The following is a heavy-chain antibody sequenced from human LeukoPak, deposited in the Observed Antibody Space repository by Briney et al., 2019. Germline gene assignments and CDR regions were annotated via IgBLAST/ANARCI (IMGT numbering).Heavy chain of an antibody. D-gene: IGHD6-13*01. Sequence: SETLSLTCTVSGGSISSYYWSWIRQPPGKGLERIAYVSYSGSTNYNPSLKSRVTISVDTSKNQFSLKLSFVTAADTAVYYCARHVYSSSWYIYYYGMDVWGQGTTVTVSS. V-gene: IGHV4-59*08. CDR3: ARHVYSSSWYIYYYGMDV. CDR1: GGSISSYY. CDR2: VSYSGST. J-gene: IGHJ6*02.